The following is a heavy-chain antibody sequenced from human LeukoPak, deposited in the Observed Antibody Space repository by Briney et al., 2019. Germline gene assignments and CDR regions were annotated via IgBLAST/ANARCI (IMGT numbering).Heavy chain of an antibody. Sequence: GGSLRLSCSASGFIFSSYGMHWVRQAPGKGLEWVSAISGSGGSTYYADSVKGRFTISRDNSKNTLYLQMNSLRAEDTAVYYCAKEGPPGLSLAFDIWGQGTMVTVSS. D-gene: IGHD2/OR15-2a*01. J-gene: IGHJ3*02. CDR3: AKEGPPGLSLAFDI. CDR2: ISGSGGST. V-gene: IGHV3-23*01. CDR1: GFIFSSYG.